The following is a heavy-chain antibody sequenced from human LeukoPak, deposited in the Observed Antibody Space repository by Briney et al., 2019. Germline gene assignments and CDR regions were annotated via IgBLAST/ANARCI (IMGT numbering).Heavy chain of an antibody. CDR2: IIPIFGTA. CDR1: GGTFSSYA. V-gene: IGHV1-69*13. Sequence: SVMVSCKASGGTFSSYAISWVRQAPGQGLEWMGGIIPIFGTANYAQKFQGRVTITADESTSTAYMELSSLRSEDTAEYYCARGPVRGDRPFDYWGQGTLVTVSS. J-gene: IGHJ4*02. D-gene: IGHD3-10*01. CDR3: ARGPVRGDRPFDY.